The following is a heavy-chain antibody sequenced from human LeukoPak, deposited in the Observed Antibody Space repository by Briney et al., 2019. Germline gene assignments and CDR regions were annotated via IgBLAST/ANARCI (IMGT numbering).Heavy chain of an antibody. CDR2: ITDSGST. CDR3: ARLWSPMVEIDY. J-gene: IGHJ4*02. V-gene: IGHV4-59*08. CDR1: GGSISTYY. D-gene: IGHD2-15*01. Sequence: SETLSLTCTVSGGSISTYYWSWIRQPPGKGLEWIAYITDSGSTYYNPSLKSRVTISVDTSKNQFSLKVSSVTAADTAVYYCARLWSPMVEIDYWGQGTLVTVSS.